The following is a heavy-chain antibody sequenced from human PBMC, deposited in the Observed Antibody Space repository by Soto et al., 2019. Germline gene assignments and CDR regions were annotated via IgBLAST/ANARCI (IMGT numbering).Heavy chain of an antibody. D-gene: IGHD2-8*02. J-gene: IGHJ4*02. CDR3: AKDMVHCTGTRCARYFEK. V-gene: IGHV3-23*01. CDR2: ISGSGDNT. Sequence: WGSLRLSCAASKFTFITYAITCCRQSPWKWLEWVSDISGSGDNTYYADSVKGRFTISRDNSKSTLYLQMNSLRAEDTAVYYCAKDMVHCTGTRCARYFEKWGRGTLVTVSS. CDR1: KFTFITYA.